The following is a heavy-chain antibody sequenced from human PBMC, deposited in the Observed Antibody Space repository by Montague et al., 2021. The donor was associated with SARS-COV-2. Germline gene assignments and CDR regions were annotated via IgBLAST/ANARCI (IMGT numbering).Heavy chain of an antibody. J-gene: IGHJ4*02. V-gene: IGHV4-61*01. D-gene: IGHD3-10*01. CDR3: AREGWSGSYYNGPFDY. CDR1: GGSITIYNHY. Sequence: SETLSLTCTVSGGSITIYNHYWTWIRQPPGKGLEWIGYIYYSGSTNYNPSLKSRVTISVDTSKNQFSLKLSSVTAADTAVYYCAREGWSGSYYNGPFDYWGQGTLVTVSS. CDR2: IYYSGST.